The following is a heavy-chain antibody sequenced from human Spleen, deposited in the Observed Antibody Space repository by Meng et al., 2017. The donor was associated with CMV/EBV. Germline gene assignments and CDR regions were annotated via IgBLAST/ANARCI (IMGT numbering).Heavy chain of an antibody. J-gene: IGHJ6*02. CDR1: EFTVSNNF. CDR2: IYSGGDT. CDR3: ARESSSGTYQLPGGMDV. V-gene: IGHV3-66*02. Sequence: GESLKISCAASEFTVSNNFMNWVRQAPGKGLEWVSVIYSGGDTYYGESVKGRFTISRDNSKNTVYLQMSSLRAEDSAVYYCARESSSGTYQLPGGMDVWGQGTTVTVSS. D-gene: IGHD2-2*01.